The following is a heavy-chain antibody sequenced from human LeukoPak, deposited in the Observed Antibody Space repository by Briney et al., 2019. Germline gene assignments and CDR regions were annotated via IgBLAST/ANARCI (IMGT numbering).Heavy chain of an antibody. CDR1: GFTFDDYT. D-gene: IGHD2-15*01. J-gene: IGHJ4*02. CDR3: AKGLHTWTFDY. CDR2: ISWDGGST. V-gene: IGHV3-43*01. Sequence: GGSLRLSCAASGFTFDDYTMHWVRQAPGKGLEWVSLISWDGGSTYYADSVKGRFTISRDNSKNSLYLQMNSLGTEDTALYYCAKGLHTWTFDYWGQGTLVTVSS.